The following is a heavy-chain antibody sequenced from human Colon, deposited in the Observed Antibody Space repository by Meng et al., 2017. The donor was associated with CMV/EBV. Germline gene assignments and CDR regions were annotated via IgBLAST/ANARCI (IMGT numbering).Heavy chain of an antibody. V-gene: IGHV3-21*04. Sequence: GESLKISCAASGFSLNHYGMNWVRQAPGRGLEWVSYISSSSTYIFYADSVKGRFTISRDNANNLLYLQMTSLRADDTAVYYCARDCSVTSCYNPINSYYYFYGMDVWGQGAAVTVSS. D-gene: IGHD2-2*02. J-gene: IGHJ6*02. CDR1: GFSLNHYG. CDR2: ISSSSTYI. CDR3: ARDCSVTSCYNPINSYYYFYGMDV.